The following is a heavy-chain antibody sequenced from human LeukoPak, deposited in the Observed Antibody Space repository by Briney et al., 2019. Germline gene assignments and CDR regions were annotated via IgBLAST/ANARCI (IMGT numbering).Heavy chain of an antibody. V-gene: IGHV3-43*01. J-gene: IGHJ4*02. D-gene: IGHD6-6*01. CDR3: GKDIGISSSRTSDY. CDR2: ISWDGSIT. Sequence: PGGSLRLSCAASGFSFDDYTMHWVRQAPGKGLEWVSLISWDGSITDYAGSAKGRFTISRDNSKDSLYLQMNSLRTEDTALYYCGKDIGISSSRTSDYWGQGTLVTVSS. CDR1: GFSFDDYT.